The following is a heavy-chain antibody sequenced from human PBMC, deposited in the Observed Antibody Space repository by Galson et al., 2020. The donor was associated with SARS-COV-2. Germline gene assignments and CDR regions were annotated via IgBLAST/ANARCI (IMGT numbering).Heavy chain of an antibody. D-gene: IGHD6-19*01. CDR2: IWYDGSNK. Sequence: GESLKISCAASGFTFSSYGMHWVRQAPGKGLEWVAVIWYDGSNKYYADSVKGRFTISRDNSKNTLYLQMNSLRAEDTAVYYCARDQGIAVAGPYYWGQGTLVTVSS. CDR3: ARDQGIAVAGPYY. J-gene: IGHJ4*02. V-gene: IGHV3-33*01. CDR1: GFTFSSYG.